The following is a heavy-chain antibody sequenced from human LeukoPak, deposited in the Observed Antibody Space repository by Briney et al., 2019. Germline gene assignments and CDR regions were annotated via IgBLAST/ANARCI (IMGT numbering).Heavy chain of an antibody. CDR2: VGTGGDT. CDR1: GFSFRNYG. D-gene: IGHD6-13*01. CDR3: ARRSAAAGIDAFDI. V-gene: IGHV3-13*01. Sequence: SGGSLRLSCSASGFSFRNYGMHWVRQPTGKGLEWVSAVGTGGDTYYAGSVKGRFTVVRENAKNTLYLQMNSLRAGDTAMYYCARRSAAAGIDAFDIWGQGTMVTVSS. J-gene: IGHJ3*02.